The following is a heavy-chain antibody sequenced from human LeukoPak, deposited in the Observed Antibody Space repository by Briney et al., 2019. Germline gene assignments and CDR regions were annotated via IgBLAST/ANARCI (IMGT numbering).Heavy chain of an antibody. CDR2: IIPIFGTA. CDR3: ARGPRLGPAGSYFDY. D-gene: IGHD7-27*01. CDR1: GGTFSSYA. J-gene: IGHJ4*02. Sequence: SVKVSCKASGGTFSSYAISWVRQAPGQELEWMGGIIPIFGTANYAQKFQGRVTITTDESTSTAYMELSSLRSEDTAVYYCARGPRLGPAGSYFDYWGQGTLVTVSS. V-gene: IGHV1-69*05.